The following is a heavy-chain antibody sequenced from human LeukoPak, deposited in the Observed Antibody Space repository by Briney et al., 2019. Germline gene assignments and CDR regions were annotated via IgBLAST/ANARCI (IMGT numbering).Heavy chain of an antibody. CDR1: GFTFSTYW. CDR3: ARGYYSSCGY. CDR2: INSHGSST. J-gene: IGHJ4*02. Sequence: HPGGSLRLSCAAAGFTFSTYWMHWVRQAPGKGLVWVSRINSHGSSTTYADSVKGRFTISRDNAKNTLFLQMNSLRAEDTAVYYCARGYYSSCGYWGQGTLVTVSS. V-gene: IGHV3-74*01. D-gene: IGHD6-13*01.